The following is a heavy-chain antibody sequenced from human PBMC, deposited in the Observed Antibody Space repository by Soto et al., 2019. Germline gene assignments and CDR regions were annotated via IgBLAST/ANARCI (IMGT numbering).Heavy chain of an antibody. CDR3: AIRDIVVVVAATTDY. J-gene: IGHJ4*02. CDR2: ISGSGGST. CDR1: GFTFSSYA. Sequence: GGSLRLSCAASGFTFSSYAMSWVRQAPGKGLEWVSAISGSGGSTYYADSVKGRFTISRDNSKNTLYLQMNSLRAEDTAVYYCAIRDIVVVVAATTDYWGQGTLVTVSS. D-gene: IGHD2-15*01. V-gene: IGHV3-23*01.